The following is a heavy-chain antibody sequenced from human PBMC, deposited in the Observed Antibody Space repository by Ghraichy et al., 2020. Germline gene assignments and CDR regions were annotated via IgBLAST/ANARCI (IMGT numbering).Heavy chain of an antibody. CDR1: GFIFKDYG. Sequence: GGSLRLSCAASGFIFKDYGMHWVRQAPGKGLEWVAYVRYDGTEKYYADSVKGRFTISKDTSKNTLYLQLNNLRPEDTAVYFCASCHKLYGGNSVFESWGQGALVTVSS. J-gene: IGHJ4*02. D-gene: IGHD3-10*01. V-gene: IGHV3-30*02. CDR3: ASCHKLYGGNSVFES. CDR2: VRYDGTEK.